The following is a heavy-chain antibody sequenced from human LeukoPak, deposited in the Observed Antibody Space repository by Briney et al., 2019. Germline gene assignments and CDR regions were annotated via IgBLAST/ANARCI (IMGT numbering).Heavy chain of an antibody. CDR3: ARSLVVRRVAHYYYYGMDV. J-gene: IGHJ6*02. CDR1: GFTFSDYY. V-gene: IGHV3-11*01. CDR2: ISSSGSTI. D-gene: IGHD3-10*01. Sequence: PGGSLRLSCAASGFTFSDYYMSWIRQAPGKGLEWVSYISSSGSTIYYADSVKGRFTISRDNAKNSLYLQMNSLRAEDTAVYYCARSLVVRRVAHYYYYGMDVWGQGTTVTVSS.